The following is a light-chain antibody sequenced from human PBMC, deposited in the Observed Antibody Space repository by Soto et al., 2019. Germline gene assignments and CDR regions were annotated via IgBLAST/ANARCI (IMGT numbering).Light chain of an antibody. J-gene: IGLJ1*01. CDR2: EVN. Sequence: QSVLTQPPSVSGSPGQSITISCTGGLGIYNYVSWYQQHPGKVPKLLIYEVNNRPSGISDRFSGSKSVDTASLTISGLQAEDAADYYCSSYAGSSNVFGTGTKGTVL. CDR1: LGIYNY. CDR3: SSYAGSSNV. V-gene: IGLV2-14*01.